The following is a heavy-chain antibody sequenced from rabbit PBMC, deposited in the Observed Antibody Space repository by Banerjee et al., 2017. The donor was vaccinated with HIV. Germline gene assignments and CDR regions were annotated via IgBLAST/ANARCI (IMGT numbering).Heavy chain of an antibody. CDR1: GFDLSSYDY. J-gene: IGHJ3*01. D-gene: IGHD2-1*01. CDR3: ARHRTNDNYGDYTRLDL. Sequence: QSLDESGGDLVKPGASLTLTCTASGFDLSSYDYMYWVRQAPGKGLEWIACIRAGNSGSTWYASWAKGRFTISKTSSTTVTLQMTSLTAADTATYFCARHRTNDNYGDYTRLDLWGQGTLVTVS. V-gene: IGHV1S40*01. CDR2: IRAGNSGST.